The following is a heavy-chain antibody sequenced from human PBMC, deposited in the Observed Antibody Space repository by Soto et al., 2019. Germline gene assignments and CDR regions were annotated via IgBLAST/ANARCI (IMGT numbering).Heavy chain of an antibody. V-gene: IGHV1-2*02. D-gene: IGHD2-2*02. J-gene: IGHJ4*02. CDR3: ARDFGGYCSSTSCYII. CDR2: INPNSGGT. CDR1: GYTFTGYY. Sequence: QVQLVQSGAEVKKPGASVKVSCKASGYTFTGYYMHWVRQAPGQGLECMGWINPNSGGTNYAQKFQGRVTMTRDTSISTAYMELSRLRSDDTAVYYCARDFGGYCSSTSCYIIWGQGTLVTVSS.